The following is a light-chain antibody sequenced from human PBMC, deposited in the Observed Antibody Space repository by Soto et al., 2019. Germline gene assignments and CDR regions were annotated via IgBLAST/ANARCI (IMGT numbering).Light chain of an antibody. CDR3: QQYKSYSQWT. J-gene: IGKJ1*01. CDR1: QSVSRW. CDR2: DAS. V-gene: IGKV1-5*01. Sequence: DIQMTQSPSTLSASVGDTVTITCRASQSVSRWLAWYQQKPGKAPDLLIYDASSLESGVPSRFGGSGSGTEFTLTISSLQADDSATYYCQQYKSYSQWTLGQGTKVDIK.